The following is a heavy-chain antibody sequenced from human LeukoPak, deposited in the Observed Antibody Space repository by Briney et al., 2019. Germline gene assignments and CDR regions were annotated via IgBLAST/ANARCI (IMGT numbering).Heavy chain of an antibody. V-gene: IGHV1-46*01. CDR1: GYTFTSYY. Sequence: ASVKVSCKASGYTFTSYYMHWVRQAPGQGLEWMGIINPSGGSTSYAQKFQGRVTMTRDTSTSTVYMELSSLRSEDTAVYYCARAIPVDEITMVRGVTRAHYGMDVWGQGTTVTVSS. D-gene: IGHD3-10*01. CDR3: ARAIPVDEITMVRGVTRAHYGMDV. J-gene: IGHJ6*02. CDR2: INPSGGST.